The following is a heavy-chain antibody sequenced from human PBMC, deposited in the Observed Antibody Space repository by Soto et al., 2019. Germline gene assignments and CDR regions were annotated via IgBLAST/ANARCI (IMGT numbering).Heavy chain of an antibody. Sequence: ASVKVFCKASGYTFTSYAMHWVRHAPGQRLEWMGSINAGNGNTKYSQKFQGRVTITRDTSARTAYMELSSLRSEDTAVYYCARVAGLRFLERLLYWGHGTLVTVSS. CDR1: GYTFTSYA. CDR3: ARVAGLRFLERLLY. V-gene: IGHV1-3*01. CDR2: INAGNGNT. D-gene: IGHD3-3*01. J-gene: IGHJ4*01.